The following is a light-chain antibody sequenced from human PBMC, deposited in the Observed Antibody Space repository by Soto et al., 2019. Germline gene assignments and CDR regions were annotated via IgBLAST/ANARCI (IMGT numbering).Light chain of an antibody. J-gene: IGKJ1*01. CDR2: DAS. Sequence: DLQMTQSPSSLSASVGDRIKINCRASQSVSTHLNWYQQKPGKAPNLLIYDASSLQSGVPSRFSGSGSGTDFTLTITSLQPEDFATYYCQQSYYVPRTFGQGTKVEIK. V-gene: IGKV1-39*01. CDR1: QSVSTH. CDR3: QQSYYVPRT.